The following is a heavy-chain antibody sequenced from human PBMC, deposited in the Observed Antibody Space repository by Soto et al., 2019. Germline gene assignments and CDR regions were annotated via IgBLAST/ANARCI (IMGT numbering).Heavy chain of an antibody. CDR3: XXXXXYESDY. Sequence: QVQLVQSGAEVKKPGASVKVSCKASGYTFTSYGISWVRQAPGQGLEWMGWISAYNGNTNYAQKLQGRVTMTTDTSTXTXXXXXXXXXXXXXXXXXXXXXXXYESDYWGQGTLVTV. V-gene: IGHV1-18*01. CDR1: GYTFTSYG. J-gene: IGHJ4*02. D-gene: IGHD5-12*01. CDR2: ISAYNGNT.